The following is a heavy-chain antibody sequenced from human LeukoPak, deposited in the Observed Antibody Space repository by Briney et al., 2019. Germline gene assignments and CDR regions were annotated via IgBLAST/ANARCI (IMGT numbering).Heavy chain of an antibody. D-gene: IGHD3-3*01. CDR3: ARGYYDLWSGYYCYMDV. CDR2: INHSGST. Sequence: PSETLSLTCAVYGGSFSSYYWSWIRQPPGKGLEWIGEINHSGSTNYNPSLKSRVTISVDTSKDQFSLKLSSVTAADTAVYYCARGYYDLWSGYYCYMDVWGKGTTVTVSS. CDR1: GGSFSSYY. J-gene: IGHJ6*03. V-gene: IGHV4-34*01.